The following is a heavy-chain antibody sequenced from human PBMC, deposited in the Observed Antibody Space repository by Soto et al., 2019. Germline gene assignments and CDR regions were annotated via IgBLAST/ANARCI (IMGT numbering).Heavy chain of an antibody. CDR1: GYTFTSYG. CDR2: ISAYNGNT. Sequence: QVQLVQSGAEVKKPGASVKVSCKASGYTFTSYGISWVRQAPGQGLEWMGWISAYNGNTNYAQKLQGRVTMTTDTSTSTAYMELRSLRSDDTAVYYCAREGDIVEVVAATPAPPEHWGQGTLVTVSS. J-gene: IGHJ1*01. V-gene: IGHV1-18*04. CDR3: AREGDIVEVVAATPAPPEH. D-gene: IGHD2-15*01.